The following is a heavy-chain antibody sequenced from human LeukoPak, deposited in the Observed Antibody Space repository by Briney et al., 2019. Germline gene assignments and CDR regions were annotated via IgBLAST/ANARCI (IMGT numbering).Heavy chain of an antibody. CDR2: ISGSGGST. Sequence: GGSLRLSCAASGFTFSSYAMSWVRQAPGKGLEWVSAISGSGGSTYYADSVKGRFTVSRDNAKNTLYLQMNSLRAEDTAVYYCARNSPESGTTGYWAQGTLVTVSS. CDR1: GFTFSSYA. CDR3: ARNSPESGTTGY. V-gene: IGHV3-23*01. D-gene: IGHD1-7*01. J-gene: IGHJ4*02.